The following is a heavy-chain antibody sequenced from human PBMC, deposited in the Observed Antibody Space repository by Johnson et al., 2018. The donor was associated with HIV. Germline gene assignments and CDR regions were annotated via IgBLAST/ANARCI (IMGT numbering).Heavy chain of an antibody. CDR1: GFTFSSYA. CDR3: VKDSKRELLQGKDAFDI. D-gene: IGHD1-26*01. J-gene: IGHJ3*02. V-gene: IGHV3-30*02. CDR2: IRYDGSNN. Sequence: QVQLVESGGGLVQPGGSLRLSCAASGFTFSSYAMHWVRQAPGKGLEWVAFIRYDGSNNYYADSVKGRFTISRDNSKNMVDLQMNSLRIEDTAIYYCVKDSKRELLQGKDAFDIWGQGTMVTVSS.